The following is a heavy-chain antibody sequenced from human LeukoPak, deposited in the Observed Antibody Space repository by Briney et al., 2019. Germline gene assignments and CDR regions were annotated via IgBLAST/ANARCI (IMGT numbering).Heavy chain of an antibody. Sequence: LEWIGRIYNTGSTNYNPSLKSRVTMSVDTSKNQFSLKLSSVTAADTAVYYCASGDYSIFDSWGQGTLVTVSS. V-gene: IGHV4-4*07. CDR2: IYNTGST. CDR3: ASGDYSIFDS. J-gene: IGHJ4*02. D-gene: IGHD4-11*01.